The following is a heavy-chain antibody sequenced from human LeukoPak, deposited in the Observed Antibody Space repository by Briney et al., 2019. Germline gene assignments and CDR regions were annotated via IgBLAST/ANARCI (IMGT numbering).Heavy chain of an antibody. J-gene: IGHJ5*01. D-gene: IGHD3-10*01. CDR1: GGFISNDY. V-gene: IGHV4-4*09. CDR3: ARGVLHTPGFYGYWFDS. Sequence: SETLSLTCTVSGGFISNDYWSWIRQPPGKGLEWIGYVYTRGGTNNNPSLKSRVTISADTSKNQFSLKLTSVTAADTAVYYCARGVLHTPGFYGYWFDSWGQGTLVTVSS. CDR2: VYTRGGT.